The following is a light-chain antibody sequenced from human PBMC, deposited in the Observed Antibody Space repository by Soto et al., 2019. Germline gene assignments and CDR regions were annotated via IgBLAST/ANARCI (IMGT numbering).Light chain of an antibody. V-gene: IGKV1-39*01. CDR2: GAS. J-gene: IGKJ1*01. Sequence: QMTQSPSSLSASVGDRVTITCRASQSIRTYLNWYQHKPGKAPKVLINGASRLHTGVPSRFTGSGSGTDFTLTISSLQPEAFATYFCQHKYRFTRTFGQGTKVDIX. CDR3: QHKYRFTRT. CDR1: QSIRTY.